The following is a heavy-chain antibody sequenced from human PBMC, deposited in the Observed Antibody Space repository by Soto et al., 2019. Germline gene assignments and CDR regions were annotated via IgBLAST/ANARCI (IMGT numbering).Heavy chain of an antibody. D-gene: IGHD1-1*01. CDR3: IRPMTGTTRGFDH. J-gene: IGHJ4*02. CDR1: GFTFSDHY. V-gene: IGHV3-72*01. Sequence: EVQLVESGGGLVQPGGSLRLSCAVSGFTFSDHYMDWVRQAPGKGLEWVGRSRNKANSYTTEYAASVKGRFTISRDDSENSLYLQMDSLKTEDTAVYFCIRPMTGTTRGFDHWGQGTLVTVSS. CDR2: SRNKANSYTT.